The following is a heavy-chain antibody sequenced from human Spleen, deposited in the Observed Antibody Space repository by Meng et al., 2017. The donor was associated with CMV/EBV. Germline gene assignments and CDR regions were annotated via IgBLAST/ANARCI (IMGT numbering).Heavy chain of an antibody. CDR1: GFTFRSYA. Sequence: GESLKISCAASGFTFRSYAMSWVRQAPGKGLEWVSGIDWNGGNTGYADSVKGRFSISRDNAKNSLYLEMNSLRVEDTALYYCAKDVVGAATTYYFDYWGQGTLVTVSS. V-gene: IGHV3-20*04. D-gene: IGHD4-11*01. CDR2: IDWNGGNT. J-gene: IGHJ4*02. CDR3: AKDVVGAATTYYFDY.